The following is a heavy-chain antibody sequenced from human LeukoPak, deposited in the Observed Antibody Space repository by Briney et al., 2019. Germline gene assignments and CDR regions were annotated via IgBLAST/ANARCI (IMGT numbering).Heavy chain of an antibody. D-gene: IGHD4-23*01. CDR2: IYYRGNT. Sequence: PSETLSLTFTVSGGSISSGIYYWAWIRQPPGKGLEWIGSIYYRGNTYYNPSLKSRVTLSVDTSKNQFSLNLSSVTAADTAVYYCARHGDGGPAEYFRHWGQGTLVTVSS. V-gene: IGHV4-39*01. J-gene: IGHJ1*01. CDR3: ARHGDGGPAEYFRH. CDR1: GGSISSGIYY.